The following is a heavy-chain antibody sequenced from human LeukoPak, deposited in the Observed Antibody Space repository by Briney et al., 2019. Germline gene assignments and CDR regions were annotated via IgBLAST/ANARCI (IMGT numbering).Heavy chain of an antibody. D-gene: IGHD6-19*01. CDR2: TFHSGST. V-gene: IGHV4-4*02. Sequence: PSGTLSLTCAVSGGSISSSWWSWVRQPPGKGLEWIGETFHSGSTNYNPSLKSRVTISVDKSKNHFSLELTSVTAADTAVYYCTCHSGWSGPSEWGQGTLVIVSS. CDR3: TCHSGWSGPSE. J-gene: IGHJ4*02. CDR1: GGSISSSW.